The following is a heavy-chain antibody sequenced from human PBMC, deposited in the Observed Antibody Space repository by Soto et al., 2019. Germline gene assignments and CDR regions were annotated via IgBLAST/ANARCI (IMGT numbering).Heavy chain of an antibody. CDR3: ARDPWAADY. V-gene: IGHV3-66*01. CDR1: GVTVSTKY. Sequence: GGSLRLSCAASGVTVSTKYMSWVRQAPGKGLEWVSVIYSGGSTFYADSVRGRFTISRDNSKNTVNLQMNSLRAEDTAVYYCARDPWAADYWGQGTLVTVSS. CDR2: IYSGGST. D-gene: IGHD3-16*01. J-gene: IGHJ4*02.